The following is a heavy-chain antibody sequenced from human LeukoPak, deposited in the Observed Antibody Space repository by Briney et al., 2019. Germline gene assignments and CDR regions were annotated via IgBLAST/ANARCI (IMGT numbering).Heavy chain of an antibody. Sequence: PGGSLRLSCAASGFTFSDYYMSWIRQAPGKGLEWVSYISSNIDYTNYADSVKGRFTISRDNSKNTLYLQVNSLRAEDTAMYYCARNILFAFDIWGQGTMVTVSS. V-gene: IGHV3-11*03. J-gene: IGHJ3*02. CDR2: ISSNIDYT. CDR3: ARNILFAFDI. CDR1: GFTFSDYY.